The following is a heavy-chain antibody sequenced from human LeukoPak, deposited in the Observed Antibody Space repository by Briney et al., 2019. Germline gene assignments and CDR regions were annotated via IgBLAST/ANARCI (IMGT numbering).Heavy chain of an antibody. V-gene: IGHV3-15*01. CDR2: IKSKTDGGTT. J-gene: IGHJ4*02. CDR3: TTDPLPPFGELLKDY. D-gene: IGHD3-10*01. CDR1: GFTFSSYW. Sequence: PGGSLRLSCAASGFTFSSYWMSWVRQAPGKGLEWVGRIKSKTDGGTTDYAAPVKGRFTISRDDSKNTLYLQMNSLKTEDTAVYYCTTDPLPPFGELLKDYWGQGTLVTVSS.